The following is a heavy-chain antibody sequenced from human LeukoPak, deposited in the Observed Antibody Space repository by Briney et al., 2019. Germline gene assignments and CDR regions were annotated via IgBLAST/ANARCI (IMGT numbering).Heavy chain of an antibody. Sequence: AGSLRLSCAASGFTFSDYYMSWIRQAPGKGLGWVSYISSSGSTIYYADSVKGRFTISRDNAKNSLYLQMNSLRAEDTAVYYCARVVKGWLQFDAFDIWGQGTMVTVSS. D-gene: IGHD5-24*01. V-gene: IGHV3-11*01. J-gene: IGHJ3*02. CDR1: GFTFSDYY. CDR2: ISSSGSTI. CDR3: ARVVKGWLQFDAFDI.